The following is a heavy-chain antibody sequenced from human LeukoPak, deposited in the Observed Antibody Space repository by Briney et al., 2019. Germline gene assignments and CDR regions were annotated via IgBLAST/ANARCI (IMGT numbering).Heavy chain of an antibody. V-gene: IGHV3-21*01. D-gene: IGHD6-13*01. CDR3: ARDRVAAAPRKSSLDV. CDR2: ISSSSRYI. Sequence: GGSLRLSCAASGLTFSSYAMSWVRQAPGKGLEWVSSISSSSRYIYYADSVKGRFTISRDNAKNSLYLQMSGLRAEDTAVYYCARDRVAAAPRKSSLDVWGKGTTVTVSS. J-gene: IGHJ6*04. CDR1: GLTFSSYA.